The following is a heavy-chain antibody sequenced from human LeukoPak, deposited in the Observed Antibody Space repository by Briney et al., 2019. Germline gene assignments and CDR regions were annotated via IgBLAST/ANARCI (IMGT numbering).Heavy chain of an antibody. J-gene: IGHJ4*02. CDR1: GGSISSSNW. Sequence: SETLSLTCAVSGGSISSSNWWSWVRQPPGKGLEWIGEIYHSGSTNYNPSLKSRATISVDKSKNQFSLKLSSVTAADTAVYYCARMSIAAAGAFDYWGQGTLVTVSS. CDR2: IYHSGST. CDR3: ARMSIAAAGAFDY. D-gene: IGHD6-13*01. V-gene: IGHV4-4*02.